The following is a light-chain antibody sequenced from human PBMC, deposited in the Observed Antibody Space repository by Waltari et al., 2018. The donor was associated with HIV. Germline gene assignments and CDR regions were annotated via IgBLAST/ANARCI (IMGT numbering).Light chain of an antibody. V-gene: IGLV4-69*01. Sequence: QLVLTQSPSASASLGASVKLTCTLSSAHSSYAIAWHQQQPEKGPRYLMKVNSDGSHRKGDGIPDRFSGSSSGAERYLLISSLQSEDEADYYCQTWATGIRVFGGGTKLTVL. CDR2: VNSDGSH. CDR3: QTWATGIRV. J-gene: IGLJ3*02. CDR1: SAHSSYA.